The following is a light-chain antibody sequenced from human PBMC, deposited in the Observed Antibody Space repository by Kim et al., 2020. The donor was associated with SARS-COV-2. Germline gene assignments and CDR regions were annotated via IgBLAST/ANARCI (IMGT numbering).Light chain of an antibody. CDR2: AAS. CDR1: RSNY. CDR3: QQHDKSLIT. Sequence: RSNYLAWYQQKTGQAPRLLIYAASRRATGIPDRFSGSGSGTEFTLTISRLEPEDLADYFCQQHDKSLITFGQGTRLEIK. V-gene: IGKV3-20*01. J-gene: IGKJ5*01.